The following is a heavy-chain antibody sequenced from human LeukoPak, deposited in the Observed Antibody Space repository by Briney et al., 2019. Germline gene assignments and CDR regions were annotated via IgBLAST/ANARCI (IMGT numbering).Heavy chain of an antibody. CDR2: IISSSSRI. V-gene: IGHV3-21*01. CDR1: GFTFSSYT. CDR3: ARVPVGYQGYSSAWYTDY. Sequence: GGSLRPSCAASGFTFSSYTMMWVRQAPGKGLEYVSSIISSSSRIFYADSVRGRFTISRDNAKNSLYLQMNSLRAEDTAVYYCARVPVGYQGYSSAWYTDYWGQGTLVSVSS. J-gene: IGHJ4*02. D-gene: IGHD6-19*01.